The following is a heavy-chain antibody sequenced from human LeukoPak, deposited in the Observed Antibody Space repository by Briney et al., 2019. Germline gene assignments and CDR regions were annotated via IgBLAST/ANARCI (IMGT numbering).Heavy chain of an antibody. D-gene: IGHD3-3*01. V-gene: IGHV1-18*01. Sequence: GASVKVSCKASGYTFTSYGISWVRQAPGQGLEWMGWISAYNGNTNYAQKLQGRVTMTTDTSTSTAYMELRSLRSDDTAVYYCARTHYDFWSGPNRRNWFDPWGQGTLVTVSS. CDR2: ISAYNGNT. J-gene: IGHJ5*02. CDR3: ARTHYDFWSGPNRRNWFDP. CDR1: GYTFTSYG.